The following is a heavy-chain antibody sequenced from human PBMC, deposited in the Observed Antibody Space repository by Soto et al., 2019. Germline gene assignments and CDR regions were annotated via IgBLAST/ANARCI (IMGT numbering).Heavy chain of an antibody. CDR1: GGSFSGYY. J-gene: IGHJ6*02. D-gene: IGHD3-10*01. Sequence: SETLSLTCAVYGGSFSGYYWSWIRQPPGKGLEWIGEINHSGSTNYNPSLKSRVTISVDTSKNQFSLKPSSVTAADTAVYYCAREVPLNYYYYGMDVWGQGTTVTV. V-gene: IGHV4-34*01. CDR2: INHSGST. CDR3: AREVPLNYYYYGMDV.